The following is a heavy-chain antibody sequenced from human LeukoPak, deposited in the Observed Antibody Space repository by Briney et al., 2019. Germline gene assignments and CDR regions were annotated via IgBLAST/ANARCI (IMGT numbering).Heavy chain of an antibody. J-gene: IGHJ4*02. CDR3: GREFTYGDYVDY. D-gene: IGHD4-17*01. V-gene: IGHV3-48*03. Sequence: PGGSLRLSCGASGLTFSSSEMNWVRQAPGKGLEWVSYISNSGSTIYYADSVKGRFTISRDNAKNSLYLQMNSLRAEDTAVYYCGREFTYGDYVDYWGQGTLVTVSS. CDR1: GLTFSSSE. CDR2: ISNSGSTI.